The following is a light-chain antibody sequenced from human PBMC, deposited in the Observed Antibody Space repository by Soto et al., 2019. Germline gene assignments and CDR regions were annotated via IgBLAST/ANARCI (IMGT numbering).Light chain of an antibody. CDR1: QSISNH. J-gene: IGKJ1*01. Sequence: DIQMTHSPSSLSASVEDRFIITFRASQSISNHLNWYQQKPGKAPKLLIFAASSLQSGVPSRFSGSRSGPDVTLTISSLQPEDCATYYCQQRYSSPPTFGQGHKGAIK. V-gene: IGKV1-39*01. CDR2: AAS. CDR3: QQRYSSPPT.